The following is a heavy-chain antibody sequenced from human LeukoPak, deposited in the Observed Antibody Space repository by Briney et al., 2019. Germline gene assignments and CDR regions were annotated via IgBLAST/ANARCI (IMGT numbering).Heavy chain of an antibody. V-gene: IGHV4-4*02. CDR3: ASGSYDPPLEHFDL. Sequence: PSGTLSLTCAVSGGSISSSNWWSWVRQPPGKGLEWIGEIYHSGSTNYNPSLKSRVTISVDKSKNQFSLKLSSVTAADTAVYYCASGSYDPPLEHFDLWGRGTLVTVSS. CDR1: GGSISSSNW. D-gene: IGHD1-26*01. CDR2: IYHSGST. J-gene: IGHJ2*01.